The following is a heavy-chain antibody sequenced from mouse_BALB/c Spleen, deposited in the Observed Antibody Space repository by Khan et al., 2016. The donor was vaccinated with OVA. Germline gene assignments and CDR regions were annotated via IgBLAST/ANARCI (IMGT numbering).Heavy chain of an antibody. CDR2: IFPGSGVP. Sequence: QVQLQQSGPELVKPGASLKVSCKASGYTFTDYVIGWVRQRSRQGLEWIGDIFPGSGVPYYNEKFKDRATLTADKSSNTAYMQLNSLTSEDYAVYFCAKGGYSVFAYWGQGTLVTVSA. CDR1: GYTFTDYV. V-gene: IGHV1-81*01. D-gene: IGHD2-14*01. J-gene: IGHJ3*01. CDR3: AKGGYSVFAY.